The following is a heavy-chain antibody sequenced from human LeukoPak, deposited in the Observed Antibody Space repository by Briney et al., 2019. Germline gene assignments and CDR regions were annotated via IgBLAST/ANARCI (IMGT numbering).Heavy chain of an antibody. V-gene: IGHV3-11*01. CDR3: ARVRMDYGSGSPPDY. D-gene: IGHD3-10*01. CDR1: GFTFSDYY. J-gene: IGHJ4*02. CDR2: ISSSGSTI. Sequence: SGGSLRLSCAASGFTFSDYYMSWIRQAPGKGLEWVSYISSSGSTIYYADSVKGRFTISRDNAKNSLYLQMNSLRAEDTAVYYCARVRMDYGSGSPPDYWGQGTLVTVSS.